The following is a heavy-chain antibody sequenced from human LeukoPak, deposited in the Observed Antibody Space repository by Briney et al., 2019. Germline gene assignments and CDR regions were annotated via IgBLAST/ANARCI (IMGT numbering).Heavy chain of an antibody. Sequence: PSETLSPTCTVSGGSISSGGYYWSWIRQHPGKGLEWIGYIYYSGSTYYNPSLKSRVTISVDTSKNQFSLKLSSVTAADTAVYYCARQDPPIAAAVGAHGAFDIWGQGTMVTVSS. D-gene: IGHD6-13*01. CDR1: GGSISSGGYY. CDR3: ARQDPPIAAAVGAHGAFDI. J-gene: IGHJ3*02. V-gene: IGHV4-31*03. CDR2: IYYSGST.